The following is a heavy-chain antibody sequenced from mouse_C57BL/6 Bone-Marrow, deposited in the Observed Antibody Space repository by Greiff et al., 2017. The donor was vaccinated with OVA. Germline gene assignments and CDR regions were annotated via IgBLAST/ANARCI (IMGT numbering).Heavy chain of an antibody. CDR3: ARGLYYDYDVWYFDV. J-gene: IGHJ1*03. CDR1: GYTFTDYY. V-gene: IGHV1-26*01. CDR2: TNPNNGGT. D-gene: IGHD2-4*01. Sequence: VQLQQSGPELVKPGASVKISCKASGYTFTDYYMNWVKQSHGKSLEWIGDTNPNNGGTSYNQKFKGKATLTVDKSSSTAYMELRSLTSEDSAVYYCARGLYYDYDVWYFDVWGTGTTVTVSS.